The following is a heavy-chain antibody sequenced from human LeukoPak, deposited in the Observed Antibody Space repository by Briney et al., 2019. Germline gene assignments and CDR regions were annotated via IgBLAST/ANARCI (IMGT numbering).Heavy chain of an antibody. CDR3: ARADYSSGSPSFDY. CDR2: ISSSISYI. D-gene: IGHD6-19*01. Sequence: GGSLRLSCAASGFTFSSYSMNWVRQAPGKGLEWVSSISSSISYIYYADSVKGRFTISRDNAKNSLYLQTNSLRAEDTAVYYCARADYSSGSPSFDYWGQGTLVTVSS. CDR1: GFTFSSYS. J-gene: IGHJ4*02. V-gene: IGHV3-21*01.